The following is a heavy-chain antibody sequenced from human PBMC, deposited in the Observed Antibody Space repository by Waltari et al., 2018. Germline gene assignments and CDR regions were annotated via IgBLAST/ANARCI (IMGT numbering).Heavy chain of an antibody. CDR1: GGSISSSSYY. CDR2: IYYSGST. D-gene: IGHD3-22*01. CDR3: ARDLRSPNYYDSSALDY. V-gene: IGHV4-39*07. Sequence: QLQLQESGPGLVKPSETLSLTCTVSGGSISSSSYYWGWIRQPPGKGLEWIGSIYYSGSTYYNPSLKSRVTISVDTSKNQFSLKLSSVTAADTAVYYCARDLRSPNYYDSSALDYWGQGTLVTVSS. J-gene: IGHJ4*02.